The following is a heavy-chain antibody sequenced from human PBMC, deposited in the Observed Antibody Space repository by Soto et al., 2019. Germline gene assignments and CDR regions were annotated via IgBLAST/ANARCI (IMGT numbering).Heavy chain of an antibody. V-gene: IGHV4-30-4*01. CDR2: IYYSGST. D-gene: IGHD3-10*01. J-gene: IGHJ5*02. CDR3: ARDPGYYGSESLNH. CDR1: GGSIRSGDYY. Sequence: PSETLSLTCTVSGGSIRSGDYYWSWIRQPPGKGLEWIGYIYYSGSTYYNPSLKSRVTISVDTSKNQFSLKLNSVTAADTTVYYCARDPGYYGSESLNHWGQGTLVTVSS.